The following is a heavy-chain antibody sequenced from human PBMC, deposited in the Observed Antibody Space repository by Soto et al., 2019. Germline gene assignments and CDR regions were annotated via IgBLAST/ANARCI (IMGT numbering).Heavy chain of an antibody. D-gene: IGHD2-2*01. CDR2: IYYSGST. J-gene: IGHJ6*03. CDR1: GGSISSYY. V-gene: IGHV4-59*01. Sequence: QVQLQESGPGLVKPSETLSLTCTVSGGSISSYYWSWIRQPPGKGLEWIGYIYYSGSTNYNPSLKSRVTISVDTSKNQFSLKLSSVTAADTAVYYCARVVPAAQPAFPPSYWAAKYYYYMDVWGKGTTVTVSS. CDR3: ARVVPAAQPAFPPSYWAAKYYYYMDV.